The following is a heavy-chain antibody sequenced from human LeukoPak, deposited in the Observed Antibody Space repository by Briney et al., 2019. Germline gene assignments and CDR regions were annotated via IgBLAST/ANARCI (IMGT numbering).Heavy chain of an antibody. CDR3: ARRRYYDSTGYFE. V-gene: IGHV4-39*01. Sequence: PSETLPLTCAVPGDYISSSSYYWGWIRQSPGTGLEWTGDIYHSGRTYYNPSLKSRVAISIDTSKNQFSLRLRSMTAADTAVFYCARRRYYDSTGYFEWGRGTLVTVSS. CDR1: GDYISSSSYY. J-gene: IGHJ1*01. D-gene: IGHD3-22*01. CDR2: IYHSGRT.